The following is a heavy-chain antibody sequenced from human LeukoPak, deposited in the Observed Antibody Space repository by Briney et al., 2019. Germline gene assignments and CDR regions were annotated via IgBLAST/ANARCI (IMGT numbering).Heavy chain of an antibody. CDR3: ARGAVAGTRLLWFDP. CDR1: GYTFTSYG. CDR2: ISAYNGNT. D-gene: IGHD6-19*01. Sequence: VASVKVSCKASGYTFTSYGISWVRQAPGQGLEWMGWISAYNGNTNYAQKLQGRVTMTTDTSTSTAYMELRSLRSDDTAVYYCARGAVAGTRLLWFDPWGQGTLVTVSS. J-gene: IGHJ5*02. V-gene: IGHV1-18*01.